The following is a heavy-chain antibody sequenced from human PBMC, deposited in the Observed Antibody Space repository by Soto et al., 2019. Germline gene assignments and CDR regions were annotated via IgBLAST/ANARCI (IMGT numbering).Heavy chain of an antibody. Sequence: VQLLESGGGLVQPGGSLRLSCAASGFTFSSYAMSWVRQAPGKGLEWVSAISGSGGSTYDADSVKGRFTISRDNSKTTLYLQMNRLRAEDTAVYYCAKDSLHPLYYDFWSGYYAHDYWGQGTLVTVSS. CDR2: ISGSGGST. CDR3: AKDSLHPLYYDFWSGYYAHDY. D-gene: IGHD3-3*01. CDR1: GFTFSSYA. V-gene: IGHV3-23*01. J-gene: IGHJ4*02.